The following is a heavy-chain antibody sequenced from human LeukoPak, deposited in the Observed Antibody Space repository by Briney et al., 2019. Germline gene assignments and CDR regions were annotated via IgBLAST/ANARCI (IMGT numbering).Heavy chain of an antibody. Sequence: KPSETLSLTCTVPGGSISSSSYYWGWIRQPPGKGLEWIGSIYYSGSTYYNPSLKSRVTISVDTSKNQFSLKLSSVTAADTAVYYCASQKKPGIAVAGTSFDYWGQGTLVTVSS. J-gene: IGHJ4*02. CDR3: ASQKKPGIAVAGTSFDY. CDR2: IYYSGST. CDR1: GGSISSSSYY. D-gene: IGHD6-19*01. V-gene: IGHV4-39*01.